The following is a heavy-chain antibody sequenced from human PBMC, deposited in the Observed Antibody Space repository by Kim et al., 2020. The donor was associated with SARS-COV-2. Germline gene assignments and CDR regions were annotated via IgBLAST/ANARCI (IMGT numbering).Heavy chain of an antibody. CDR1: GASITSSNHY. CDR2: IHYSANTSGTT. J-gene: IGHJ6*02. V-gene: IGHV4-39*01. Sequence: SQTLSLTCTVSGASITSSNHYWGWVRQAPGKGLEWIGSIHYSANTSGTTYYSPSLKSRITISVDTSTGQFSLRLTSVTAADSAVYFCASQINSSLFAALDVWGQGTTVTVS. D-gene: IGHD6-6*01. CDR3: ASQINSSLFAALDV.